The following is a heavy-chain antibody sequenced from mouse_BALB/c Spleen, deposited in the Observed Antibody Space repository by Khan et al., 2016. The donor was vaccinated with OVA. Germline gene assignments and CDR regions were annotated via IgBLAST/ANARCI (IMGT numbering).Heavy chain of an antibody. V-gene: IGHV5-9*02. CDR3: TRHEGFNPYYAIDY. J-gene: IGHJ4*01. CDR2: INSRCSYT. Sequence: EVELVESGGGSVKPGGSLKLSCAASGFAFSSYDMSWVRQTPEKRQEWVAIINSRCSYTYYADSVKGRFTISRDNARNTLYLQMSSLRSEDKALYYCTRHEGFNPYYAIDYWGQGTSVTVSS. CDR1: GFAFSSYD.